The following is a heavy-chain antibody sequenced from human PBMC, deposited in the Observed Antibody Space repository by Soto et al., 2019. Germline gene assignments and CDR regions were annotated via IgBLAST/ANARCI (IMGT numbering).Heavy chain of an antibody. D-gene: IGHD6-6*01. Sequence: QVQLQESGPGLVKPSETLSLTCTVSGGSVSSGGYYWSWIRQHPGKGLEWVGCVYYSGRTYYNPSLKSRITISVDTSKKHFSLKLNSVTAADTAVYYCASTKDYSSSLDYWGQGILVTVSS. CDR3: ASTKDYSSSLDY. CDR2: VYYSGRT. J-gene: IGHJ4*02. V-gene: IGHV4-31*03. CDR1: GGSVSSGGYY.